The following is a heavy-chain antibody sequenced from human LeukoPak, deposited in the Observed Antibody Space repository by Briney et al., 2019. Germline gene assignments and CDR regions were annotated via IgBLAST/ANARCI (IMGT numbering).Heavy chain of an antibody. CDR2: IYSGGST. D-gene: IGHD2-15*01. J-gene: IGHJ4*02. CDR1: GFTFSAYS. Sequence: GGSLRLSCAASGFTFSAYSMNWVRQAPGKGLEWVSVIYSGGSTYYADSVKGRFTISRDNAKNTLYLQLNSLKAEDTAVYYCATHPGGSDYYWGQGTLVTVSS. CDR3: ATHPGGSDYY. V-gene: IGHV3-66*01.